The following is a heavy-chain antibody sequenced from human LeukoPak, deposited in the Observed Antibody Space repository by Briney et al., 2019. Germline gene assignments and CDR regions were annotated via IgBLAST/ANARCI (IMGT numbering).Heavy chain of an antibody. CDR2: IIAYNGNT. CDR1: GYTFTSYY. D-gene: IGHD1-26*01. Sequence: ASVKVSCKASGYTFTSYYMHWVRQAPGQGLEWMGYIIAYNGNTNYAQNFQGRVTMTTDTSTSTAYMELRSLRSDDTAVYYCARDLVRGRRKWENNGMDVWGQGTRVTVSS. CDR3: ARDLVRGRRKWENNGMDV. V-gene: IGHV1-18*04. J-gene: IGHJ6*02.